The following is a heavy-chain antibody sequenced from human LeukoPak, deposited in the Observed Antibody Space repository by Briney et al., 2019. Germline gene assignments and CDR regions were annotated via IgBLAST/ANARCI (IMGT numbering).Heavy chain of an antibody. Sequence: PSETLSLTCAVSGGSISSGGYSWSWIRQPPGTGLEWFGYIYHSGSTHYNPSLKSRVTISVDRSKNQFSLKLSSVTAADTAVYYCARLSSSWYLYFDYWGQGILVTVSS. D-gene: IGHD6-13*01. CDR3: ARLSSSWYLYFDY. CDR2: IYHSGST. CDR1: GGSISSGGYS. J-gene: IGHJ4*02. V-gene: IGHV4-30-2*01.